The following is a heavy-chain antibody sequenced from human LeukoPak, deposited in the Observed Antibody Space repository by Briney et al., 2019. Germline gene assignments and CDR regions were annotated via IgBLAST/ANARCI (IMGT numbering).Heavy chain of an antibody. D-gene: IGHD6-25*01. Sequence: PGGSLRLSCGTSGLIFSNAWMSWVRQAPGKGLEWVGRIKSKSGGGTTDYAAPVQGRFNISRDDSADTLFLHMTSLKTEDTGVYYCATYGSAWKFDHWGQGILVSVSS. CDR1: GLIFSNAW. J-gene: IGHJ4*02. CDR3: ATYGSAWKFDH. CDR2: IKSKSGGGTT. V-gene: IGHV3-15*01.